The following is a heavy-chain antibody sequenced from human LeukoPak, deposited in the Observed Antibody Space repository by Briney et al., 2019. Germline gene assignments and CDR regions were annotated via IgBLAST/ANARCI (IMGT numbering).Heavy chain of an antibody. D-gene: IGHD3-16*02. V-gene: IGHV3-48*01. CDR2: ISSGSSTI. CDR1: GFTFSSYS. Sequence: GGSLRLSCAASGFTFSSYSMTWVRQAPGKGLEWVSYISSGSSTIYYADSVKGRFTISRDNAKNSLYLQMNSLRADDTAVYYCARERTDYDYVWGSYRGAFDIWGQGTMVTVSS. CDR3: ARERTDYDYVWGSYRGAFDI. J-gene: IGHJ3*02.